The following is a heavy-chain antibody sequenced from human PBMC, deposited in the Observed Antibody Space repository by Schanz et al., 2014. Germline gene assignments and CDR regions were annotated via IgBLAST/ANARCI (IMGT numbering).Heavy chain of an antibody. CDR3: ARNIIATARAYDI. CDR1: GHPFTAYY. J-gene: IGHJ3*02. Sequence: QVQLVQSGAEVKKPGASVKVSCKASGHPFTAYYMHWVRQAPGQGLEWMGWINVYNGDTKFAKTFQDRVTLTTDTSTSTAYMELRSLRSDDTAVYYCARNIIATARAYDIWGQGTMVTVS. D-gene: IGHD6-13*01. CDR2: INVYNGDT. V-gene: IGHV1-18*04.